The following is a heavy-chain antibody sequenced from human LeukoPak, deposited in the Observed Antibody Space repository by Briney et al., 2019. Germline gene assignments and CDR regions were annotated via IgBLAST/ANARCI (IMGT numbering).Heavy chain of an antibody. CDR2: ISSSGSTI. CDR3: ARGLSNYDSSGYYDY. J-gene: IGHJ4*02. CDR1: GFTFSSYE. Sequence: PGGSLRLSCAASGFTFSSYEMNWVRQAPGKGLEWVSYISSSGSTIYYADSVKGRFTISRDNAKNSLYLQMNSLRAEDTAVYYCARGLSNYDSSGYYDYWGQGTLVTVSS. V-gene: IGHV3-48*03. D-gene: IGHD3-22*01.